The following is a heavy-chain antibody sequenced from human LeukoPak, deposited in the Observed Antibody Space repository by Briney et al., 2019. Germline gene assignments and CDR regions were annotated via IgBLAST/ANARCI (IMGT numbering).Heavy chain of an antibody. CDR1: GFTFYSSG. D-gene: IGHD3-10*01. Sequence: GGSLRLSCAASGFTFYSSGINWVRQAPGKGLEWVAHIWYDGSKKSYADFVKGRFTISRDNSKNTLYPQMNGLTTNDTAVYYCAKDSGMLRGWGQGTLVTVSS. CDR3: AKDSGMLRG. J-gene: IGHJ4*02. CDR2: IWYDGSKK. V-gene: IGHV3-30*02.